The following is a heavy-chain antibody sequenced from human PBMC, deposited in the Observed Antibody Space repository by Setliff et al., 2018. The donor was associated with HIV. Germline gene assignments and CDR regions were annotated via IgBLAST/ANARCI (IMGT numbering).Heavy chain of an antibody. CDR3: ARDMQDNNSFGPNSNLGY. D-gene: IGHD5-18*01. CDR2: INTANANT. J-gene: IGHJ4*02. V-gene: IGHV1-3*04. CDR1: GYTFTNYA. Sequence: ASVKVSCKSSGYTFTNYALHWVRQAPGQRLEWMGWINTANANTKYSQKFQGRVTITRDTSASTAYMELSSLRSEDTAVYFCARDMQDNNSFGPNSNLGYWGQGTQVTGSS.